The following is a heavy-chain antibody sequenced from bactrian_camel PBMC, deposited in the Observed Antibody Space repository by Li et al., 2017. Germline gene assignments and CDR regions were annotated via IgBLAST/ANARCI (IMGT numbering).Heavy chain of an antibody. CDR3: GAVPKGSLCRYDNFAY. CDR2: IYTGGSLP. D-gene: IGHD3*01. J-gene: IGHJ6*01. V-gene: IGHV3S57*01. Sequence: HVQLVESGGGAVQAGGSLRLSCATSAPIDSRNCMAWFRQAPGKEREGVAAIYTGGSLPYYLDSVKGRFTVSLDNAKNILYLHMHSLKPEDTAIYYCGAVPKGSLCRYDNFAYSGQGTQVTVS. CDR1: APIDSRNC.